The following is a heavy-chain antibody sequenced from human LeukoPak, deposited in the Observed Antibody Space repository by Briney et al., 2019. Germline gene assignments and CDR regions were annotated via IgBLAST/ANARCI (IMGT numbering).Heavy chain of an antibody. CDR3: ARDFTMIPTFQH. Sequence: PGGSLRLSCAASGFTFSSSAMSWVRQVPGKGLEWVSYINSGSSTIYYADSVKGRFTISRDNAKNSLYLQMNSLRDDDTAVYYCARDFTMIPTFQHWGQGTLVTVSS. CDR1: GFTFSSSA. J-gene: IGHJ1*01. CDR2: INSGSSTI. V-gene: IGHV3-48*02. D-gene: IGHD3-22*01.